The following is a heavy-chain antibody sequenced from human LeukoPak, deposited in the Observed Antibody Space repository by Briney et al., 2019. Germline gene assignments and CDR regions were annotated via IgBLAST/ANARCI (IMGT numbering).Heavy chain of an antibody. Sequence: SETLSLTCTVSGGSISSSSYYWGWIRQPPGKGLEWIGTIYYSESTYYSPSLKSRVTISVDTSQNQFSLTVNSVTAADTAVYYCARLYYYYYYMDVWGKGTTVTASS. V-gene: IGHV4-39*01. CDR1: GGSISSSSYY. J-gene: IGHJ6*03. CDR2: IYYSEST. CDR3: ARLYYYYYYMDV.